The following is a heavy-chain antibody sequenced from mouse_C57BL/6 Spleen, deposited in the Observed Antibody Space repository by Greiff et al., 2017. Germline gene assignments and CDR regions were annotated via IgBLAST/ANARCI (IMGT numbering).Heavy chain of an antibody. D-gene: IGHD3-1*01. Sequence: QVQLQQPGAELVRPGSSVKLSCKASGYTFTSYWMDWVKQRPGQGLEWIGNIYPSDSETHYNQKFKDKATLTVDKSSSTAYMQLSSLTSEDSAVYYCARSSSVYVDWFAYWGQGTLVTVSA. J-gene: IGHJ3*01. CDR1: GYTFTSYW. V-gene: IGHV1-61*01. CDR2: IYPSDSET. CDR3: ARSSSVYVDWFAY.